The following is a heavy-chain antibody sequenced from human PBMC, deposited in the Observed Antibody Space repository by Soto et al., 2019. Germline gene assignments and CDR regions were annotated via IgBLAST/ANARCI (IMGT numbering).Heavy chain of an antibody. CDR3: VRRASGPFDV. Sequence: SETLSLTCAVSGGSISGSDWWSWVRQPPGKELEWIGEIYYSGNTNYSPSLESRVTMSVDKSKNQFSLKLTSVTAADTAVYYCVRRASGPFDVWGQGTMVTVSS. J-gene: IGHJ3*01. CDR2: IYYSGNT. D-gene: IGHD2-8*02. V-gene: IGHV4-4*02. CDR1: GGSISGSDW.